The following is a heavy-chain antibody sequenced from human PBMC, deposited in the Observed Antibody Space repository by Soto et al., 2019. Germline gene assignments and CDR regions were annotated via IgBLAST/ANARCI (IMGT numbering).Heavy chain of an antibody. CDR2: VNPNSGDT. Sequence: ASVKVSCKASGYTFSSYDITWVRQAAGQGLEWMGWVNPNSGDTDYAQKFQGRVTMTTDTSTRTAYMELRSLRSEGTAVYYCARGPRSGWYGYDIWGQGTMVTVSS. CDR3: ARGPRSGWYGYDI. D-gene: IGHD6-19*01. CDR1: GYTFSSYD. V-gene: IGHV1-8*01. J-gene: IGHJ3*02.